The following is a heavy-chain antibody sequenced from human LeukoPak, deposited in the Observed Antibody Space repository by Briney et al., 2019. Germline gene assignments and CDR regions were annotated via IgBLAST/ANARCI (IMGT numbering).Heavy chain of an antibody. CDR1: GYSFSSYD. CDR3: VRGRATVTTHWFDP. D-gene: IGHD4-11*01. Sequence: ASVKVSCKASGYSFSSYDINWVRQATGQGLEWMGWMNPNSGNKGYVQKFQGRVSITRNTSISTAYMEMGSLTSEDTAVYYCVRGRATVTTHWFDPWGQGTLVTVSS. J-gene: IGHJ5*02. V-gene: IGHV1-8*03. CDR2: MNPNSGNK.